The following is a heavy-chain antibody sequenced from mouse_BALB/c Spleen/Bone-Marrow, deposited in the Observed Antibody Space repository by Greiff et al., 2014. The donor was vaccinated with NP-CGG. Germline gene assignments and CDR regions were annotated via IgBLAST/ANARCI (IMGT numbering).Heavy chain of an antibody. J-gene: IGHJ4*01. V-gene: IGHV1-5*01. Sequence: EVQLQESGTVLARPGASVKMSCKASGYSFTSYWMHWVKQRPGQGLEWIGAIYPGNSDTSYNQKFKGKAKLTAVSSASAAYMELSSLTNEDSAVYYCTGSPTMITTYSGAMDYWGQGTSVTVSA. CDR1: GYSFTSYW. D-gene: IGHD2-4*01. CDR2: IYPGNSDT. CDR3: TGSPTMITTYSGAMDY.